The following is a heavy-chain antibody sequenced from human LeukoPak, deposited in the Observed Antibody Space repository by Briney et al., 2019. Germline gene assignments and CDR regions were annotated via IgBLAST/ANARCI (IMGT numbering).Heavy chain of an antibody. V-gene: IGHV4-34*01. J-gene: IGHJ4*02. CDR2: INHSGST. D-gene: IGHD5/OR15-5a*01. Sequence: PSETLSLTCAVYGGSFSGYYWSWIRQPPGKGLEWIGEINHSGSTNYNPSHKSRVTISVDTSKNQFSLKLSSVTAADTAVYYCARVGPDIVSKTRRDYYFDYWGQGTLVTVSS. CDR3: ARVGPDIVSKTRRDYYFDY. CDR1: GGSFSGYY.